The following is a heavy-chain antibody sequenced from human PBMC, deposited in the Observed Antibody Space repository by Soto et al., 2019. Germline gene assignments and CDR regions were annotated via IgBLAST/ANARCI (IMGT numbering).Heavy chain of an antibody. CDR3: ARDLSGDYGALDT. D-gene: IGHD4-17*01. V-gene: IGHV3-33*01. J-gene: IGHJ3*02. CDR2: IWYDGSNK. CDR1: GSTFSSYG. Sequence: HPGGSLRLSCAPSGSTFSSYGMHWARQAPGKGLEWVAVIWYDGSNKVYADSVKGRFTISRDNSKNTLYLQMNSLRAEDTAVYYCARDLSGDYGALDTWGQGTMVTVSS.